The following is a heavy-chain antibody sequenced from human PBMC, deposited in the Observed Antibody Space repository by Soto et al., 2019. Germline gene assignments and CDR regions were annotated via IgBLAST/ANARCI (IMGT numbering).Heavy chain of an antibody. CDR3: AREEGGSGSYYNPRYYYYYGMDV. D-gene: IGHD3-10*01. V-gene: IGHV3-30-3*01. J-gene: IGHJ6*02. Sequence: PVGSLRLSCAASGFTFSSYAMHWVRQAPGKGLEWVAVISYDGSNKYYADSVKGRFTISRDNSKNTLYLQMNSLRAEDTAVYYCAREEGGSGSYYNPRYYYYYGMDVWGQGTTVTVSS. CDR2: ISYDGSNK. CDR1: GFTFSSYA.